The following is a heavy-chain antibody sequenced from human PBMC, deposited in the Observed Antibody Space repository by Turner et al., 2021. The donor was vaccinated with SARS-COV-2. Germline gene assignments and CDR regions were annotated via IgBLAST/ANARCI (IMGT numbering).Heavy chain of an antibody. CDR3: ARRGRLLGDWYFDL. Sequence: QLQLHARGPGVGTPSESLSLTCAVSGGSISRSRYYWGWIFQPPGKGLEWVVSTYYSESTYYNPSLKSRVIISDDTSKTQFSLKLSSVTAADTAVYYGARRGRLLGDWYFDLWGRGTLVTVSS. V-gene: IGHV4-39*01. D-gene: IGHD3-22*01. CDR1: GGSISRSRYY. CDR2: TYYSEST. J-gene: IGHJ2*01.